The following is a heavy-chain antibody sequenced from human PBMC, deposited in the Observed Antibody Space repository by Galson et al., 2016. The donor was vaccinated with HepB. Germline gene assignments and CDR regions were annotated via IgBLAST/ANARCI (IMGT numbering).Heavy chain of an antibody. CDR3: ARESYSCPES. D-gene: IGHD2-15*01. J-gene: IGHJ5*02. CDR2: INTDGSET. CDR1: GFTFNSYW. V-gene: IGHV3-74*01. Sequence: SLRLSCAASGFTFNSYWMHWVRQAPGKGLVWVSRINTDGSETNYADSVKGRFTISRDNAKNSLYLQMNSPRAEDTAVYYCARESYSCPESWGQGTLVTVSS.